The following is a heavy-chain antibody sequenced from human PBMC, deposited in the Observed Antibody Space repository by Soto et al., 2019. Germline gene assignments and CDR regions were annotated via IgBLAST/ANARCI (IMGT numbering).Heavy chain of an antibody. CDR1: GFTFSSYG. CDR3: ARGNPYDFWSGYYPRLGYYYDMDV. J-gene: IGHJ6*02. Sequence: GGSLRLSCAASGFTFSSYGMHWVRQAPGKGLEWVAVISYDGSNKYYADSVKGRFTISRDNSKNTLYLQMNSLRAEDTAVYYCARGNPYDFWSGYYPRLGYYYDMDVWGQGTTVTVSS. V-gene: IGHV3-30*03. CDR2: ISYDGSNK. D-gene: IGHD3-3*01.